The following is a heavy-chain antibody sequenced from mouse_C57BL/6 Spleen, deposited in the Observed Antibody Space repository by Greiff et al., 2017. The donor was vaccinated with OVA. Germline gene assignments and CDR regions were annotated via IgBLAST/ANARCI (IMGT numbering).Heavy chain of an antibody. CDR2: ISGGGSYT. CDR3: ARDGEGFDC. V-gene: IGHV5-4*01. Sequence: EVKLVEPGGSLVKPGGFLKLPCAASGFTFSSYAMSWVRQTPEKRLEWVATISGGGSYTYFPDYVKGRFTISRDNAKYDLYLQIRRLKSEDTAMYYFARDGEGFDCWGRGTTLTFSS. CDR1: GFTFSSYA. J-gene: IGHJ2*01.